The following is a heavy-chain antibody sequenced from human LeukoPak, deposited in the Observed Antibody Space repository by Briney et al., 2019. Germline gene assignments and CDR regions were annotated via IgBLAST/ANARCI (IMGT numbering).Heavy chain of an antibody. V-gene: IGHV4-59*11. CDR3: APITRGAIFGYFDF. CDR1: DGPISSHY. Sequence: SEPLSLTCTVSDGPISSHYWSWIRQPPGKGLEWSAYLFESVNTKSRLTLSADTSKNQFSLRLSSVTPADTAVYYCAPITRGAIFGYFDFWGQGIKVTVSA. CDR2: LFESVNT. J-gene: IGHJ4*02. D-gene: IGHD5-18*01.